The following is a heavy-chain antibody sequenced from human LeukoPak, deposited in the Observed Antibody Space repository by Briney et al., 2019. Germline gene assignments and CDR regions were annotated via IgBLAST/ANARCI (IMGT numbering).Heavy chain of an antibody. V-gene: IGHV1-2*02. CDR1: GYSFVGYG. CDR3: ARGAEAETSPLDF. CDR2: INPKSGGT. J-gene: IGHJ4*02. D-gene: IGHD6-13*01. Sequence: ASVKVSCKASGYSFVGYGITWVRQAPGQGLEWLGWINPKSGGTDYVQQFQGRVTMTRDTSSSTDYLEVRSLRSDDTAVYYCARGAEAETSPLDFWGQGTPVTVSS.